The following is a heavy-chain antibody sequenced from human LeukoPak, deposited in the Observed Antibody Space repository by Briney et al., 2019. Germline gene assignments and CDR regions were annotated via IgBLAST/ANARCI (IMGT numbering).Heavy chain of an antibody. V-gene: IGHV3-23*01. CDR2: ISGRGDNT. D-gene: IGHD2-21*01. CDR3: AKNLLSLWLIDN. CDR1: TFIFSSAH. Sequence: GGSLRLSCAASTFIFSSAHMTWVRQTPGKGLEWVSAISGRGDNTYYVDSVKGQFTISRDNSKNTLYLQMNSLRAEDTALYYCAKNLLSLWLIDNWGQGTLVTVSS. J-gene: IGHJ4*02.